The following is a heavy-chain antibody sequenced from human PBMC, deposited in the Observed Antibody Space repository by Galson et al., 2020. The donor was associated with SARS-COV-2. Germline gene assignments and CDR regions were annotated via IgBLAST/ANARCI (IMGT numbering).Heavy chain of an antibody. Sequence: SETLSLTCTVSGYSIRSGYYWGWIRQPPGKGLEWIGSIYHIGSTYNNPSLKSRVTISVDTSKNQFSLKLSSVTAADTAVYYCARDIVGAFYFDYWGQGALVTVSS. CDR2: IYHIGST. V-gene: IGHV4-38-2*02. D-gene: IGHD1-26*01. CDR1: GYSIRSGYY. CDR3: ARDIVGAFYFDY. J-gene: IGHJ4*02.